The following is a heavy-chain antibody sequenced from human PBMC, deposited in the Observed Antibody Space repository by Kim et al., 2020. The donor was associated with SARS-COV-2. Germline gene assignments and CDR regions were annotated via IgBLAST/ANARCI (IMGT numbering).Heavy chain of an antibody. D-gene: IGHD1-26*01. Sequence: GGSLRLFCAASGFTFSTYPMLWVRQAPGKGLEWVAVISDDGSAKYYADSVEGRFTISRDNSKNTLYLQMNTLRADDTTVYYCARASLVGPTYWFDSWGQGSLVTVSS. V-gene: IGHV3-30*04. J-gene: IGHJ5*01. CDR1: GFTFSTYP. CDR3: ARASLVGPTYWFDS. CDR2: ISDDGSAK.